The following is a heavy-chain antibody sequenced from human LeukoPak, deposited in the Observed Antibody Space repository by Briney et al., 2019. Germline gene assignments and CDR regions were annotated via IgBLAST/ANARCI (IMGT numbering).Heavy chain of an antibody. CDR3: ARWTSCGGHCHILDY. Sequence: SETLSLTCTVSGGSISGYYWSWSRQPPGEGVEWVGNLYYMRGAWYKSSLKSRVTTSVDTSRNEFSLKLSSVTAADTAVYYCARWTSCGGHCHILDYWGQGILVTVSS. V-gene: IGHV4-59*01. CDR2: LYYMRGA. J-gene: IGHJ4*02. CDR1: GGSISGYY. D-gene: IGHD2-21*02.